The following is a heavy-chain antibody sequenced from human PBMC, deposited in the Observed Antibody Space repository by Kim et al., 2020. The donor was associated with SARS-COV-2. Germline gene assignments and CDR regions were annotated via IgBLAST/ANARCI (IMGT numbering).Heavy chain of an antibody. CDR2: IWYDGNNR. CDR3: VKYRIKGATPTAGIDV. V-gene: IGHV3-33*06. J-gene: IGHJ6*04. CDR1: GFTFSDYV. Sequence: GGSLRLSCSASGFTFSDYVIHWVRQSPGKGLEWEANIWYDGNNRYYTDSVKGRFAISRDNSKNTVSLQRDSLRAEETAVYYCVKYRIKGATPTAGIDVWGTGTTVTVSP. D-gene: IGHD1-26*01.